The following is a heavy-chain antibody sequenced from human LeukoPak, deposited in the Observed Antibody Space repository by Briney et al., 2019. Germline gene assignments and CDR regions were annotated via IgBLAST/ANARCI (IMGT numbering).Heavy chain of an antibody. CDR3: ANRDCSGGSCYPNH. V-gene: IGHV3-33*06. J-gene: IGHJ4*02. D-gene: IGHD2-15*01. CDR2: IWNDGSNT. Sequence: GGSLRLSCAASGITFSSFGMHWVRQAPGKGLEWVADIWNDGSNTYYADSVRGRFTISRDNSKNTLYLQMNSLRAEDTAVYYCANRDCSGGSCYPNHWGQGTLVTVSS. CDR1: GITFSSFG.